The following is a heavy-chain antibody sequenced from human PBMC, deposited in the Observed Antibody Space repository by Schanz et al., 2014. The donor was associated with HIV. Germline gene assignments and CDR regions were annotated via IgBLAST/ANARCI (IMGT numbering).Heavy chain of an antibody. CDR3: AQEEAPNDC. J-gene: IGHJ4*02. V-gene: IGHV3-21*03. CDR2: ISSGNSYI. CDR1: GFTFRSYS. Sequence: EVQVVESGGGLVKPGGSLRLSCAASGFTFRSYSMNWVRQAPGKGLEWVSSISSGNSYIYYADSVKGRFTISRDDAKNTVYLQMDSLRAEDTAVYFCAQEEAPNDCWGQGTLVTVSS.